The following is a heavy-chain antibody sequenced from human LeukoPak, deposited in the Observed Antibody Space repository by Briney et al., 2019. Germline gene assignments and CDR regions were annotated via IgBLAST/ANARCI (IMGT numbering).Heavy chain of an antibody. CDR1: GYTFTSYD. Sequence: ASVKVSCKASGYTFTSYDINRVRQATGQGLEWMGWMNPNSGNTGYAQKFQGRVTMTRNTSISTAYMELSSLRSEDTAVYYCARYGGIRAYYYYYMDVWGKGTTVTVSS. V-gene: IGHV1-8*01. CDR2: MNPNSGNT. J-gene: IGHJ6*03. D-gene: IGHD3-16*01. CDR3: ARYGGIRAYYYYYMDV.